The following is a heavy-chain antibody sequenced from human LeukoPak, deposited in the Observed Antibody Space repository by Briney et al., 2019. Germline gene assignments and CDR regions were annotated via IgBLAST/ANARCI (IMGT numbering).Heavy chain of an antibody. CDR1: RFTFSSYS. Sequence: PGGSLRLSRAASRFTFSSYSMNWVRQAPGRGLEWVSSISSTSIYKYYADSVKGRFTISRDNAKNSMYLQMNILRAEDTAIYYCARDPRIYCTNGICRDDYFDNWGQGTLVTVSS. V-gene: IGHV3-21*01. D-gene: IGHD2-8*01. CDR3: ARDPRIYCTNGICRDDYFDN. CDR2: ISSTSIYK. J-gene: IGHJ4*02.